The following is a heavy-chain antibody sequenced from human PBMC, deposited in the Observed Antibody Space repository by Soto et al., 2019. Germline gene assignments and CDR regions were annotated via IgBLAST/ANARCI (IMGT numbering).Heavy chain of an antibody. D-gene: IGHD6-13*01. CDR3: VRHRSSWDYYAMDV. CDR2: TFYRSKWYY. Sequence: HTLTRIGAISGGGISSNTAAWDSIRQSPSRGLEWLGKTFYRSKWYYDYPVSVKSRISINSDTSKNEFSLQLKSVTPEDTAVYYCVRHRSSWDYYAMDVWGQGTTVTVSS. CDR1: GGGISSNTAA. V-gene: IGHV6-1*01. J-gene: IGHJ6*02.